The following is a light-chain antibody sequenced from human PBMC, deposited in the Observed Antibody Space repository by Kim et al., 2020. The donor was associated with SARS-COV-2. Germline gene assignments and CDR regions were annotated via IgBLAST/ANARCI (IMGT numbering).Light chain of an antibody. CDR3: SSYAGSNNLV. CDR2: EVS. V-gene: IGLV2-8*01. J-gene: IGLJ2*01. Sequence: GQSVPLSSTGTSSDVGGYNYVSWYQQHPGKAPKLMIYEVSKRPSGVPDRFSGSKSGNTASLTVSGLQAEDEADYYCSSYAGSNNLVFGGGTQLTVL. CDR1: SSDVGGYNY.